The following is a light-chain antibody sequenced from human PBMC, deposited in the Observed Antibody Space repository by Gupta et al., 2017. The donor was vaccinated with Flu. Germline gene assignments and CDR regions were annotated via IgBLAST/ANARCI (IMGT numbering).Light chain of an antibody. J-gene: IGLJ3*02. CDR2: CNN. CDR1: SSNIGSNY. Sequence: QSVMPQPPAASGTPGQRVTVSSSGASSNIGSNYVFWYQPLPGTAPPLLSLCNNQRRSGVPDRCSCSNSCASAAPVTSGLRPDDDADYYYSTSDDSLGGRWVFGGGTKLNVL. CDR3: STSDDSLGGRWV. V-gene: IGLV1-47*02.